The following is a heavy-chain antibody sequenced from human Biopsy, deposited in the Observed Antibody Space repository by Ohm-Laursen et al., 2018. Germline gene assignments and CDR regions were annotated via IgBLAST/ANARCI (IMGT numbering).Heavy chain of an antibody. V-gene: IGHV3-23*01. Sequence: LSLTCAASGFTLSSYSMNWVRQTPGKGLEWVSTFSGSGGSTNYADSVKGRFTISRDNSKNTLYLQMNSLRAEDTAVYYCAKDRWPHVVVVTTNFDSWGQGTLVTVSS. CDR1: GFTLSSYS. CDR2: FSGSGGST. J-gene: IGHJ4*02. D-gene: IGHD2-21*02. CDR3: AKDRWPHVVVVTTNFDS.